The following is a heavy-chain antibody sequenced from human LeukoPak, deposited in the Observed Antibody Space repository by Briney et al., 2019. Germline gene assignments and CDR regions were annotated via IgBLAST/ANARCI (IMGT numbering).Heavy chain of an antibody. D-gene: IGHD3-3*01. CDR2: IIPIFGTA. V-gene: IGHV1-69*13. J-gene: IGHJ4*02. CDR1: GGTFSSYA. Sequence: SVKVSCKASGGTFSSYAISWVRQAPGQGLEWMGGIIPIFGTANYAQKFQGGVTITADESTSTAYMELSSLRSEDTAVYYCARTTIFGDRYFDYWGQGTLVTVSS. CDR3: ARTTIFGDRYFDY.